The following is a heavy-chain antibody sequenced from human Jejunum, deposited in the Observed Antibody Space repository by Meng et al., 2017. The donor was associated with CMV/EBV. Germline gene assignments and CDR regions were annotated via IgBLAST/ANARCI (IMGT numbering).Heavy chain of an antibody. J-gene: IGHJ4*01. V-gene: IGHV3-23*01. CDR1: GFSLSHNA. D-gene: IGHD1-26*01. CDR3: AKDIFRWAFDY. Sequence: VQRLAPVAGWVHPGGALRPSLASSGFSLSHNAMSWLRQAPGKGLEWVSAIEGSNDTTPYADSVKGRFAISRDASTNTLYLQMNNLRAEDTAIYYCAKDIFRWAFDYWGHGTLVTVSS. CDR2: IEGSNDTT.